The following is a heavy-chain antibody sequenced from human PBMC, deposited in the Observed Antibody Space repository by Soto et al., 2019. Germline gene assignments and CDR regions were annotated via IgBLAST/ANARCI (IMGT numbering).Heavy chain of an antibody. CDR1: GGSLTGYT. CDR2: IIPIFETT. V-gene: IGHV1-69*01. CDR3: ARASIGRITGTTLAYYYSYVMDV. J-gene: IGHJ6*02. Sequence: QVQLVQSGAEVKTSGSSVKVSCKASGGSLTGYTITWVRQAPGQGLEWMGGIIPIFETTNYAQKLQGRVTVTADDSTSTAYMELSSLRSEDTAVYYCARASIGRITGTTLAYYYSYVMDVWGQGTTVTVSS. D-gene: IGHD1-7*01.